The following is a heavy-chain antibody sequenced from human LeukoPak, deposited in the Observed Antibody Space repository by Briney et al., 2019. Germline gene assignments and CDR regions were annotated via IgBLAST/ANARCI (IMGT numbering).Heavy chain of an antibody. CDR3: AKGYCTNGVCPEDV. J-gene: IGHJ6*04. D-gene: IGHD2-8*01. Sequence: PGGSLRLSCAASGFTFSSYGMHWVRQAPGKGLEWVAFIRYDGSNKYYADSVKGRFTISRDNSKNTLYLQMNSLRAEDTAVYYCAKGYCTNGVCPEDVRGKGTTVTVSS. CDR2: IRYDGSNK. V-gene: IGHV3-30*02. CDR1: GFTFSSYG.